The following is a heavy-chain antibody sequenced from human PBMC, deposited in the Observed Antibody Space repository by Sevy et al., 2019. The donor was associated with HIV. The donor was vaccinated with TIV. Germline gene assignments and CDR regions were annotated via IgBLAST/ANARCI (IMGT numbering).Heavy chain of an antibody. CDR2: IYTSGST. D-gene: IGHD3-22*01. V-gene: IGHV4-4*07. CDR1: GGSISSYY. CDR3: AREEYYDSSGYSEKYGMDV. Sequence: SETLSLTCTVSGGSISSYYWSWIRQPAGKGLEWIGRIYTSGSTNYNPSLKSRVTMSVDTSKNQFSLKLSSVTAADTAVYYCAREEYYDSSGYSEKYGMDVWGQGTTVTVSS. J-gene: IGHJ6*02.